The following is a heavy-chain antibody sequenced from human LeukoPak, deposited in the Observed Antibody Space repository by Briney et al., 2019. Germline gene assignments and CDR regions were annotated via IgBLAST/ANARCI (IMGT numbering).Heavy chain of an antibody. D-gene: IGHD3-22*01. Sequence: SETLSLTSTIPLGSLSISSAYSGWTRHPPGKGLEWIGSIYYSGSTYYIPSLNSRPTISANTSKNQFSLKLSCVPATAPAISYRARHSADYYDSSGYLDYWGQGTLVTVSS. CDR1: LGSLSISSAY. CDR3: ARHSADYYDSSGYLDY. V-gene: IGHV4-39*01. CDR2: IYYSGST. J-gene: IGHJ4*02.